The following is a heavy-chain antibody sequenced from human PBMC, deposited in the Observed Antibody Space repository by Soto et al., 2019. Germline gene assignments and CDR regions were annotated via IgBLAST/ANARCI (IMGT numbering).Heavy chain of an antibody. CDR3: AKTQAYYYDSSGYYDWFDP. CDR2: ISGSGGST. Sequence: PGGSLRLSCAASGFTFSSYAMSWVRQAPGKGLEWVSAISGSGGSTYYADSVKGRFTISRDNSKNTLYLQMNSLRAEDTAVYYCAKTQAYYYDSSGYYDWFDPWGQGTLVTVSS. CDR1: GFTFSSYA. V-gene: IGHV3-23*01. J-gene: IGHJ5*02. D-gene: IGHD3-22*01.